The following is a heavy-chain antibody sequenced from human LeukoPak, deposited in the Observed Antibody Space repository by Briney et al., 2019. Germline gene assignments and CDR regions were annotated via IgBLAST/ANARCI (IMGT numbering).Heavy chain of an antibody. V-gene: IGHV1-18*01. D-gene: IGHD3-3*01. CDR2: ISAYNGNT. CDR1: GYTFTTYG. CDR3: AKPVGWSGYSDY. J-gene: IGHJ4*02. Sequence: GASVKVSCKASGYTFTTYGITWVRQAPGQGLEWMGWISAYNGNTNYAQKLQGRVTMTTDTSTNTAYMDLRSLRSDDTAVYYCAKPVGWSGYSDYWGQGTLVTVSS.